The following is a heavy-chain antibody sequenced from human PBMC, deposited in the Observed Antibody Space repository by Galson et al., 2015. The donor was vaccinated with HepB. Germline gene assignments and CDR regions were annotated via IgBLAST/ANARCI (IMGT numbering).Heavy chain of an antibody. CDR1: GFTFTTYS. J-gene: IGHJ4*02. CDR2: ISTSSSYI. D-gene: IGHD3-16*02. CDR3: ARGDSDYVWGSYRLENGRYSFDY. Sequence: SLRLSCAASGFTFTTYSMNWVRQAPGKGLEWVSSISTSSSYIYYADSVEGRFTISRDNAKNSLFLQMNSLRADDTAVYYCARGDSDYVWGSYRLENGRYSFDYWGQGTLVTVSS. V-gene: IGHV3-21*01.